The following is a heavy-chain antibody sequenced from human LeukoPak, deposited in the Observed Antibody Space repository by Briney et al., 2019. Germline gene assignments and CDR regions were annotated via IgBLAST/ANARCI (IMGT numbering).Heavy chain of an antibody. CDR2: INTNTGNP. D-gene: IGHD2/OR15-2a*01. J-gene: IGHJ6*02. V-gene: IGHV7-4-1*02. CDR3: ARDSESFLLTYYYGMDV. Sequence: ASVKVSCKASGYTFTSYAMNWVRQAPGQGLEWMGWINTNTGNPTYAQGFTGRFVFSLDTSVSTAYLQISSLKAEDTAVYYCARDSESFLLTYYYGMDVWGQGTTVTVSS. CDR1: GYTFTSYA.